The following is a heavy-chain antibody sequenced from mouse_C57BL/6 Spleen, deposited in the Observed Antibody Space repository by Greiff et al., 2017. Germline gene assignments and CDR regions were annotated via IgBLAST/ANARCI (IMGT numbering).Heavy chain of an antibody. V-gene: IGHV1-64*01. CDR3: APDCYDSSYWFAY. D-gene: IGHD1-1*01. Sequence: VQLQQSGAELVKPGASVKLSCKASGYTFTSYWMHWVKQRPGQGLEWIGMIHPNSGSTNYNEKFKSKATLTVDKSSSTAYMQLSSLTSEDSAVDYCAPDCYDSSYWFAYWGQGTLVTVSA. CDR1: GYTFTSYW. CDR2: IHPNSGST. J-gene: IGHJ3*01.